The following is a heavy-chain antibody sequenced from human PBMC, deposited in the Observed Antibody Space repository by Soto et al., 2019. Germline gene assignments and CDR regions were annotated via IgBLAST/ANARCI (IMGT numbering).Heavy chain of an antibody. CDR1: GFTFSSYG. Sequence: GGSLRLSCAASGFTFSSYGMHWVRQAPGKGLEWVAVISYDGRNKYYADSVKGRFTISRDNSKNTLYLQMSSLRAEDTAVYYCVKDGSIGLPYFYCLDVWCQVTTVTVCS. D-gene: IGHD6-19*01. V-gene: IGHV3-30*18. CDR3: VKDGSIGLPYFYCLDV. CDR2: ISYDGRNK. J-gene: IGHJ6*02.